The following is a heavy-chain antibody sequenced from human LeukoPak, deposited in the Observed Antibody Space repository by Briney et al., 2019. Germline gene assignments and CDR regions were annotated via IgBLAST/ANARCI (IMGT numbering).Heavy chain of an antibody. CDR3: AKALGSTVSTRTYFDY. V-gene: IGHV3-9*01. J-gene: IGHJ4*02. D-gene: IGHD4-17*01. CDR2: LSWNGGNI. CDR1: GFTFHDYA. Sequence: GGSLRLSCATSGFTFHDYAMHWVRQAPGKGLEWVSGLSWNGGNIGYAESVRGRFTISRDNAGNSLYLQMNSLRPEDTALYYCAKALGSTVSTRTYFDYWGQGTLVTVSS.